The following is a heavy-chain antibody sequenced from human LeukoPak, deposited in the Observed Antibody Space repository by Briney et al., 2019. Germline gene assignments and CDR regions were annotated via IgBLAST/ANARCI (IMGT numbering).Heavy chain of an antibody. J-gene: IGHJ3*01. Sequence: SVKVSCKASGGTFSSYTVNWVRQAPGQGLEWMGRIIPIVNIANSAQKLQGRVTITADKVTSTVYLEMSSLTFQDTAVYYCVTGRSGQGWDVWGQGTMVTVS. CDR2: IIPIVNIA. D-gene: IGHD5-12*01. CDR3: VTGRSGQGWDV. CDR1: GGTFSSYT. V-gene: IGHV1-69*02.